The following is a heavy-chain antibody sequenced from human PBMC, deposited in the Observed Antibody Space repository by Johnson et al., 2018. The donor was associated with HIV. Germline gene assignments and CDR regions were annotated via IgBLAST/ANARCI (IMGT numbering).Heavy chain of an antibody. CDR1: GFTFSSYA. CDR2: ISYDGSNK. CDR3: ATHIVVVIAIRNAFDI. J-gene: IGHJ3*02. D-gene: IGHD2-21*01. Sequence: QVQLVESGGGVVQPGRSLRLSCAASGFTFSSYAMHWVRQAPGKGLEWVAVISYDGSNKYYADSVKGRFTISRDNSKNTRYLQMNSLRAEDTAVYYCATHIVVVIAIRNAFDIWGQGTMVTVSS. V-gene: IGHV3-30*04.